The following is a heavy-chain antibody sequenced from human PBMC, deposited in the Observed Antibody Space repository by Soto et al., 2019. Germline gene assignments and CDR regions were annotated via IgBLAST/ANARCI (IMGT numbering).Heavy chain of an antibody. J-gene: IGHJ4*02. CDR1: GYDFAGYW. V-gene: IGHV5-51*01. Sequence: PGQSLKIACKGSGYDFAGYWIAWVRQMAGKGLALMGIIYPSDSDTRYRPSFQGQVTISADKSISSAYLQWSSLRASDTAMYYCARGGVSTRTFDYWGQGTPVTVSS. CDR3: ARGGVSTRTFDY. D-gene: IGHD3-3*01. CDR2: IYPSDSDT.